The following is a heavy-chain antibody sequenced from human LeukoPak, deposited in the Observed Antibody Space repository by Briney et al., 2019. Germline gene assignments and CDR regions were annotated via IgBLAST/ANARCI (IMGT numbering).Heavy chain of an antibody. Sequence: AVTVSFTASGGTFTSYAISWVRQAPGQGLEWMGGIIPIFGTANDLQKFQGRVTITADESTSTAYMELSSLRSEDTAVYYCARDLGYSSSWYYYYYFMDVLGKGTTVTSSS. CDR2: IIPIFGTA. D-gene: IGHD6-13*01. CDR3: ARDLGYSSSWYYYYYFMDV. J-gene: IGHJ6*03. CDR1: GGTFTSYA. V-gene: IGHV1-69*13.